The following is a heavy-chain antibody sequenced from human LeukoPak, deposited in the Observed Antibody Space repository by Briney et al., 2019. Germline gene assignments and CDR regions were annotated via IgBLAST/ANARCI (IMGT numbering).Heavy chain of an antibody. D-gene: IGHD5-24*01. CDR2: IYSGGKT. CDR3: ARDRDNLGYYSEY. V-gene: IGHV3-66*01. CDR1: GFTVSSNY. J-gene: IGHJ4*02. Sequence: GGSLRLSCAASGFTVSSNYMNWVRQAPGKGLEWVSVIYSGGKTYYADSVKGRFTISRDNVKNSVYLQMNSLRAEDTAVYYCARDRDNLGYYSEYWGQGTLVTVSS.